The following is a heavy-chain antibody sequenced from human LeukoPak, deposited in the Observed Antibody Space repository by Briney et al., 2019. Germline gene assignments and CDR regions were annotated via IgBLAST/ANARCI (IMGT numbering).Heavy chain of an antibody. V-gene: IGHV3-7*01. J-gene: IGHJ4*02. CDR1: GFSFYNFW. CDR2: IKQDGSEK. CDR3: VRDSGSRSSGLFDF. D-gene: IGHD2-15*01. Sequence: PGGSLRLSCAVSGFSFYNFWMTWVRQAPGKGLEWVDNIKQDGSEKYYAASVKGRFTISRDNAKNSLSLQINSLRVDDTAVYYCVRDSGSRSSGLFDFWGQGTLVTVSS.